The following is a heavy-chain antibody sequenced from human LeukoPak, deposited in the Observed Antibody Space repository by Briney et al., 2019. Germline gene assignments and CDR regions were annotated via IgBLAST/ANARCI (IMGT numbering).Heavy chain of an antibody. J-gene: IGHJ6*02. CDR2: IYYSGST. D-gene: IGHD3-22*01. CDR1: GGSISSYY. Sequence: SETLSLTCTVSGGSISSYYWSWIRQPPGKGLEWIGYIYYSGSTNYNPSLKSRVTISVDTSKNQFSLKLSSVTAADTAVYYCAREMYYYDSSGYYPSDYYGMDVWGQGATVTVSS. CDR3: AREMYYYDSSGYYPSDYYGMDV. V-gene: IGHV4-59*01.